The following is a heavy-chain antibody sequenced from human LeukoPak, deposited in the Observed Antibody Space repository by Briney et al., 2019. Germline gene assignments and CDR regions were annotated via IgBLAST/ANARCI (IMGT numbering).Heavy chain of an antibody. V-gene: IGHV4-59*08. CDR3: ARLGWSYYDFWSGYYYQL. CDR1: GGSISSYY. J-gene: IGHJ4*02. D-gene: IGHD3-3*01. Sequence: SETLSLTCTVSGGSISSYYWSWIRQPPGKGLEWIGYIYYSGSTNYNPSLKSRVTISVDTSENQFSLKLSSVTAADTAVYYCARLGWSYYDFWSGYYYQLWGQGTLVTVSS. CDR2: IYYSGST.